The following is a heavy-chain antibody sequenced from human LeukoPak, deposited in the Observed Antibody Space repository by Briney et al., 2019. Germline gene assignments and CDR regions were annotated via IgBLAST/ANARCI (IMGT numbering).Heavy chain of an antibody. CDR1: GVSISSGGYY. Sequence: SQTLPLTCTVSGVSISSGGYYWRWIRQHPGKGLEWIGYIYYSGSTYYNPSLKSRFTISVDASKNQFSLKLSSVTAADTAVYYCARAYLPFNYFDYWGQGTLVTVSS. CDR2: IYYSGST. J-gene: IGHJ4*02. V-gene: IGHV4-31*03. CDR3: ARAYLPFNYFDY.